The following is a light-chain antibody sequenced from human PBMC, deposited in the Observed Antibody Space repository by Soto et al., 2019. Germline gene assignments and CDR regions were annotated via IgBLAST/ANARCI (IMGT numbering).Light chain of an antibody. CDR2: EGN. J-gene: IGLJ1*01. CDR1: SSDVGTYNL. CDR3: ASYAGSNSYV. V-gene: IGLV2-23*01. Sequence: QSVLTQPASVSGSPGQSSTISCTGTSSDVGTYNLVSWYQHHPCKAPKLMIYEGNKRPSGVSNRFSGSKSGNTASLTISGLQAEDEADYYCASYAGSNSYVFGSGTKVTVL.